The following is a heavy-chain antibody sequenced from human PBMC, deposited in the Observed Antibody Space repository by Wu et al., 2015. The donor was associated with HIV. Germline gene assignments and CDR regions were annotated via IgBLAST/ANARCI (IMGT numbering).Heavy chain of an antibody. V-gene: IGHV1-69*12. CDR3: ARGPLRGYDSSWFFCLS. CDR1: GGTFSTYA. CDR2: IIPIYGKA. Sequence: QVQLVQSGSEVKKPGSSVKVSCKASGGTFSTYAISWVRQAPGQGLEWMGGIIPIYGKANYARKFQGRVTITADESTKKAYLELTSLRSEDTAVYYCARGPLRGYDSSWFFCLSWGQGTLVTVSS. D-gene: IGHD3-22*01. J-gene: IGHJ4*02.